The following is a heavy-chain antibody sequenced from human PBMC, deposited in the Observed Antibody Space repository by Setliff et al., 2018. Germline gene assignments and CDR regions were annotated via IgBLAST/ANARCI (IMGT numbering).Heavy chain of an antibody. V-gene: IGHV3-11*06. CDR1: GFIFSNYA. CDR3: ARHNTNLQPNDY. CDR2: MSGSGRYT. Sequence: PGGSLRLSCAASGFIFSNYAMSWVRQAPGKGLEWVCGMSGSGRYTHHADSVKGRFTISRDNAKNSLYLQMNSLRAEDTAVYFCARHNTNLQPNDYWGQGTLVTVSS. J-gene: IGHJ4*02. D-gene: IGHD1-1*01.